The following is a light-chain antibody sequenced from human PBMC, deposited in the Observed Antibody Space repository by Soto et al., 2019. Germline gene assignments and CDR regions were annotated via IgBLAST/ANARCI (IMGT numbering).Light chain of an antibody. Sequence: EILLTQSPATPSLSPGERATLSCRASQFISPSLAWYQKKPGQTPRLIIYNTSNRATGIPARFSGSGSGTDFTLSISTLEPEDFAVYYCQQRANWPYTFGQGTKLEI. CDR3: QQRANWPYT. CDR2: NTS. J-gene: IGKJ2*01. V-gene: IGKV3-11*01. CDR1: QFISPS.